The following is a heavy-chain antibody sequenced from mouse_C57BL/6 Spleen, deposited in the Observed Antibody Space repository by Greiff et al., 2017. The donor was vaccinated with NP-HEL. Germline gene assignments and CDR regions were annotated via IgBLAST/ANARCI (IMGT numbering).Heavy chain of an antibody. D-gene: IGHD1-1*01. V-gene: IGHV5-4*01. CDR3: AREKDYYGSSSFAY. Sequence: EVQGVESGGGLVKPGGSLKLSCAASGFTFSSYAMSWVRQTPEKRLEWVATISDGGSYTYYPDNVKGRFTISRDNAKNNLYLQMSHLKSEDTAMYYWAREKDYYGSSSFAYWGQGTLVTVSA. CDR1: GFTFSSYA. CDR2: ISDGGSYT. J-gene: IGHJ3*01.